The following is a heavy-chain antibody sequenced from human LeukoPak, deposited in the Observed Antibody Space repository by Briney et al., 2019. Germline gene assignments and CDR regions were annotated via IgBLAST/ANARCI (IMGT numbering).Heavy chain of an antibody. CDR1: GGSFSGYY. J-gene: IGHJ5*02. CDR3: ARHVSRIAAAGTANHWFDP. Sequence: SETLSLTCAVYGGSFSGYYWSWIRQPPGKGLEWIGEINHSGSTYYNPSLKSRVTISVDTSKNQFSLKLSSVTAADTAVYYCARHVSRIAAAGTANHWFDPWGQGTLVTVSS. CDR2: INHSGST. D-gene: IGHD6-13*01. V-gene: IGHV4-34*01.